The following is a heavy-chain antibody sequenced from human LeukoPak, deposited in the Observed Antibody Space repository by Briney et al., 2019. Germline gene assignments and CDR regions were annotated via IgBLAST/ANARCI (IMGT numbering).Heavy chain of an antibody. Sequence: SQTLSLTCTVSGGSISSGGYYWSWIRQPPGKGLEWIGYLHQSGSTYFNPSLKSRGTISVDRSKNQFSLRLTSVTAADTAVYYCAREGPRNPTDNWFDPWGLGTLVIVSS. CDR2: LHQSGST. J-gene: IGHJ5*02. D-gene: IGHD1-14*01. CDR1: GGSISSGGYY. CDR3: AREGPRNPTDNWFDP. V-gene: IGHV4-30-2*01.